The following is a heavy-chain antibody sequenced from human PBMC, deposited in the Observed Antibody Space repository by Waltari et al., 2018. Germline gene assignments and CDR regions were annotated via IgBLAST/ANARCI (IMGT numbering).Heavy chain of an antibody. CDR3: ARSDVGVHFDY. D-gene: IGHD3-16*01. J-gene: IGHJ4*02. CDR2: LYHSGRT. Sequence: QVQLQESGPGLVKPSGTLSLTCAVSGGSISSSNWWSWVRQPPGKGLEWIGELYHSGRTNYNPSLKSRFTISVDKSKNQFSLKLSSVTAADTAVYYCARSDVGVHFDYWGQGTLVTVSS. CDR1: GGSISSSNW. V-gene: IGHV4-4*02.